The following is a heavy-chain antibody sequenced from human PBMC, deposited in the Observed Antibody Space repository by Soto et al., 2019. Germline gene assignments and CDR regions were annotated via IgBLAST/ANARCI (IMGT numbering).Heavy chain of an antibody. CDR2: ILPFLGTT. J-gene: IGHJ4*02. V-gene: IGHV1-69*08. D-gene: IGHD5-18*01. CDR3: ARDVTAMEALYYYDT. Sequence: SVKVSCKASGGTLNTYTISWVRQAPGQGLEWMGSILPFLGTTNYARKFQGRVTINADQSTSTMELSSLRSEDTAVYFCARDVTAMEALYYYDTWGQGTLVTVSS. CDR1: GGTLNTYT.